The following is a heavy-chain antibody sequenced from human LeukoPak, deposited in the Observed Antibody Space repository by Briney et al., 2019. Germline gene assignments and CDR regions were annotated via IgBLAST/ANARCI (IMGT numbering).Heavy chain of an antibody. Sequence: PGRSLRLSCAASGFTFDDYAMHWVRQAPGKGLEWVSGISWNSGSIGYADSVKGRFTISRDNAKNSLYLQMNSLRAEDTALYYCAKDSSSSWLDYWGQGTLVTVSS. CDR3: AKDSSSSWLDY. CDR2: ISWNSGSI. D-gene: IGHD6-13*01. J-gene: IGHJ4*02. V-gene: IGHV3-9*01. CDR1: GFTFDDYA.